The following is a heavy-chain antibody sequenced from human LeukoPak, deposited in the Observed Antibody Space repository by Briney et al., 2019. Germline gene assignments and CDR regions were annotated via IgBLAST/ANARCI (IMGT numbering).Heavy chain of an antibody. J-gene: IGHJ3*02. CDR2: VRGDESRK. Sequence: GGSLRLSCAASGFSFSNYWMTWLRQAPGKGLEWVANVRGDESRKYYLDSVTGRFTISRDNAKNSLYLQMNSLRAEDTAVYYCARDANYHVSSDYYDAFDIWGQGTMVTVSS. V-gene: IGHV3-7*01. CDR3: ARDANYHVSSDYYDAFDI. CDR1: GFSFSNYW. D-gene: IGHD3-22*01.